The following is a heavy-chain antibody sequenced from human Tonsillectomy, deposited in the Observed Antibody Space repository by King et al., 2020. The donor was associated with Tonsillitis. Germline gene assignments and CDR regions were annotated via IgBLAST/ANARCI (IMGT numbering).Heavy chain of an antibody. CDR1: GFTFSSFA. V-gene: IGHV3-23*04. CDR2: ISASSGGS. Sequence: VQLVVSGGGLVQPGVSLRLYCAASGFTFSSFAMTWVRQAPGKGLEGVSSISASSGGSYYANSVNGRFTISRDNSKNTLYLQVNGLGAEDTAVYYCAKLLRSGYHLYYMDVWGKGTTVTVSS. J-gene: IGHJ6*03. CDR3: AKLLRSGYHLYYMDV. D-gene: IGHD3-3*01.